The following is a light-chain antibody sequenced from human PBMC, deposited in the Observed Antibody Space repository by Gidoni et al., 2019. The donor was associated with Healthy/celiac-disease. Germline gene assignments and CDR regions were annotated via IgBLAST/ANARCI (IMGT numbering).Light chain of an antibody. CDR3: CSYAGSSTPVV. V-gene: IGLV2-23*01. CDR2: DGS. Sequence: QSALPPPASVSGSPGQSLTISCTGTSSDVGSDNLVSWYQQHPGKAPKLMIYDGSKRPSGVSNRFSGSKSGNTASLTISGLQAEDEADYYCCSYAGSSTPVVFGGGTKLTVL. J-gene: IGLJ2*01. CDR1: SSDVGSDNL.